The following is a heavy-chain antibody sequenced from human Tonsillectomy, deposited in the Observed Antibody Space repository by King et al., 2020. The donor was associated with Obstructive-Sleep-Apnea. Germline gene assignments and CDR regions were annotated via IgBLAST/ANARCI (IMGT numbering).Heavy chain of an antibody. CDR3: ARDLSSSWPNWFDP. V-gene: IGHV1-18*04. D-gene: IGHD6-13*01. Sequence: VQLVESGAEVKKPGASVNVSCKASGYTFTSYGISWVRQPPGQGLEWMGWISAYNGNTNYAQKLQGRVTMTTDTSTSTAYMELRSLRSDDTAVYYCARDLSSSWPNWFDPWGQGTLVTVSS. CDR2: ISAYNGNT. J-gene: IGHJ5*02. CDR1: GYTFTSYG.